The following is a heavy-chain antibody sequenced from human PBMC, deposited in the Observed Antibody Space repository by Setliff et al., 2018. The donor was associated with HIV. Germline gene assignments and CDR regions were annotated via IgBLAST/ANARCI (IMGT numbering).Heavy chain of an antibody. CDR3: ARGRSLVRGSGSPEYYYMDV. V-gene: IGHV1-8*02. CDR2: MNPNSGNT. D-gene: IGHD3-10*01. CDR1: GYTFTSYD. Sequence: ASVKVSCKPSGYTFTSYDINWVRQATGQGLEWMGWMNPNSGNTGYAQKFQGRVIMTRNTSISTAYMELSSLRSDDTAVYYRARGRSLVRGSGSPEYYYMDVWGRGTTVTVSS. J-gene: IGHJ6*03.